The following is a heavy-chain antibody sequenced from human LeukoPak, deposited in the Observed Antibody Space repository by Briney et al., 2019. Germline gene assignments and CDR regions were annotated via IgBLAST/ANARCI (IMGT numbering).Heavy chain of an antibody. CDR2: VKTKGDGGAA. CDR1: GFTFNNAW. D-gene: IGHD2-8*01. CDR3: TTDRMIYATNWAVSWFDP. V-gene: IGHV3-15*01. J-gene: IGHJ5*02. Sequence: PGGSLRLSCAASGFTFNNAWMSWVRQAPGKGLEWVGRVKTKGDGGAADYAAPVKGRFTISRDDSTKTLYLQMNSLKTEDTAVYYCTTDRMIYATNWAVSWFDPWGQGTLVTVSS.